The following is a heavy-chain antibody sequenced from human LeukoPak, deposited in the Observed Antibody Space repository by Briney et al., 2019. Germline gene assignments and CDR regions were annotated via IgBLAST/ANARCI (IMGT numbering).Heavy chain of an antibody. V-gene: IGHV4-31*03. CDR2: IYYSGSR. D-gene: IGHD5-24*01. J-gene: IGHJ5*02. CDR1: GGSINNADYY. CDR3: ARDLGGDGFNLRNWFDP. Sequence: SETLSLTCTVSGGSINNADYYWSWIRQHPGKGLEWIGYIYYSGSRYYNPSLKSRVSISIDTSKNQFSLNLSSVTAADTAVYYCARDLGGDGFNLRNWFDPWGQGTLVTVSS.